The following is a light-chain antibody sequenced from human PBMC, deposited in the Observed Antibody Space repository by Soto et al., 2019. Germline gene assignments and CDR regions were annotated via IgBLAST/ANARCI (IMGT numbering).Light chain of an antibody. Sequence: DIQMTQSPSTLSASVGDRVTITCRASQNIERWLAWYQQKPGKAPKLLLYDVSSLESGVPSRFSGSGSATEFILTINGLQPGDFATYYCQQYNTYRTFGQGTKVDIK. CDR2: DVS. V-gene: IGKV1-5*01. J-gene: IGKJ1*01. CDR3: QQYNTYRT. CDR1: QNIERW.